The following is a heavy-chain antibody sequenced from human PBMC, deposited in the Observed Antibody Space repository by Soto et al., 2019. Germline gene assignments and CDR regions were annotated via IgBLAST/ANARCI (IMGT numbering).Heavy chain of an antibody. V-gene: IGHV3-30*18. Sequence: GGSLRLSCAASGFTFSSYGMHWVRQAPGKGLEWVAVISYDGSNKYYADSVKGRFTISRDNSQNTLYLQMNSLRAEATAVYYCANSISRYYYDSSGYSAPGYWGQGTLVTVTS. CDR1: GFTFSSYG. D-gene: IGHD3-22*01. CDR3: ANSISRYYYDSSGYSAPGY. J-gene: IGHJ4*02. CDR2: ISYDGSNK.